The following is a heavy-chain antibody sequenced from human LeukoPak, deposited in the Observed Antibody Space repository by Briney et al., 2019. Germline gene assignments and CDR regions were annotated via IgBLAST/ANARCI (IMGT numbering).Heavy chain of an antibody. D-gene: IGHD6-6*01. CDR3: ARRSGSSFDY. CDR1: GYTFISFA. J-gene: IGHJ4*02. Sequence: PGASVKVSCKASGYTFISFAMSWARQAPGQGLEWMGWINTNTGNPTYAQGFTGRFVFSLDTSVSTAYLQISSLKAEDTAVYYCARRSGSSFDYWGQGTLVTVSS. CDR2: INTNTGNP. V-gene: IGHV7-4-1*02.